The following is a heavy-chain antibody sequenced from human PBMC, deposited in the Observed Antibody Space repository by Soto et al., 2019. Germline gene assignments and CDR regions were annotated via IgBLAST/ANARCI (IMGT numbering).Heavy chain of an antibody. J-gene: IGHJ4*02. CDR3: ARAPVASSSLDY. Sequence: GGSLRLSCAASGFTFSSYGMHWVRQAPGKGLEWVAVIWYDGSNKYYADSVKGRFTISRDNSKNTLYLQMNSLRAEDTAVYYCARAPVASSSLDYWGQGTLVTVSS. D-gene: IGHD6-13*01. CDR1: GFTFSSYG. V-gene: IGHV3-33*01. CDR2: IWYDGSNK.